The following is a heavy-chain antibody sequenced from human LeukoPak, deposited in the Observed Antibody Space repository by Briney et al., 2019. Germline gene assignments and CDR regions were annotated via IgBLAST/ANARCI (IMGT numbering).Heavy chain of an antibody. CDR3: ARDGIGSSWTAFDY. CDR2: ISSSSSYI. Sequence: GGSLRLSCAASGFTLSSYGVNWVRQAPGKGLEWVSSISSSSSYIYYADSVKGRFTISRDNAKNSLYLQMNSLRAEDTAVYYCARDGIGSSWTAFDYWGQGTLVTVSS. V-gene: IGHV3-21*01. CDR1: GFTLSSYG. J-gene: IGHJ4*02. D-gene: IGHD6-13*01.